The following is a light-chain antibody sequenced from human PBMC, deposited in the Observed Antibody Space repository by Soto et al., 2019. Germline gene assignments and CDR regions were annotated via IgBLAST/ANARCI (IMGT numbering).Light chain of an antibody. J-gene: IGKJ2*01. CDR1: QSLTNVF. V-gene: IGKV3-20*01. CDR2: GAS. Sequence: DIVLTQSPGTLSLSPGEGATLSCRASQSLTNVFLAWYQQKPGQAPRLLIYGASRRATGIPDRFSGSGSGTDFTLTISRLEPEDFAVYFCHQYATSPYTFGPGTTLEIK. CDR3: HQYATSPYT.